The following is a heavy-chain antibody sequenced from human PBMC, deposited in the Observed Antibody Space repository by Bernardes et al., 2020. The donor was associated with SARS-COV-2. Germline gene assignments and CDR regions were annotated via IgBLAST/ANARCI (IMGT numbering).Heavy chain of an antibody. CDR1: GFTFSSYG. Sequence: GGSLRLSRAASGFTFSSYGMHWVRQAPGKGLEWVAVIWYDGSNKYYADSVKGRFTISRDNSKNTLYLQMNSLRAEDTAVYYCATGQVTSPSSWFDPWGQGTLVTVSS. V-gene: IGHV3-33*01. CDR2: IWYDGSNK. CDR3: ATGQVTSPSSWFDP. D-gene: IGHD4-17*01. J-gene: IGHJ5*02.